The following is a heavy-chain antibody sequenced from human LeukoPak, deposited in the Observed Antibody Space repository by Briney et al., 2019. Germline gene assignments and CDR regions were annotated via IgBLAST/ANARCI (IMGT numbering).Heavy chain of an antibody. V-gene: IGHV4-4*07. D-gene: IGHD3-22*01. Sequence: SETLSLTCTVSGGSISSYYWSWIRQPAGKGLEWIGRIYTSGSTNYNPSLKSRVTMSVDTSKNQFSLKLSSVTAADTAVYYCARDGLRTYYYDSSGYLILWGQGTLVTVSS. J-gene: IGHJ4*02. CDR1: GGSISSYY. CDR2: IYTSGST. CDR3: ARDGLRTYYYDSSGYLIL.